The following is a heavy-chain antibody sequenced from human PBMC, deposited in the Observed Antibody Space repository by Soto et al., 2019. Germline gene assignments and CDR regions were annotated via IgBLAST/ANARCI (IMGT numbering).Heavy chain of an antibody. CDR1: GFTFNNYA. Sequence: GGSLRLSCAASGFTFNNYAMSWVRQAPGKGLEWVSGISGSGGSTDSVDSVKGRFTISRDNSKNTMYLQMNILRVEDTAVYYCAKGKGLVPSGSYYYAMDVWGQGTTVTVSS. CDR3: AKGKGLVPSGSYYYAMDV. J-gene: IGHJ6*02. CDR2: ISGSGGST. V-gene: IGHV3-23*01. D-gene: IGHD3-9*01.